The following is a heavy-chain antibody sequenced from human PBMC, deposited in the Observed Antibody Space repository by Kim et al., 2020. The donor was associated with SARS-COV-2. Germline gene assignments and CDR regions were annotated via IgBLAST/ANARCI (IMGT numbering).Heavy chain of an antibody. Sequence: SETLSLTCAVYGGSFSGYYWSWIRQPPGKGLEWIGEINHSGSTNYNPSLKSRVTISVDTSKNQFSLKLSSVTAADTAVYYCARDRRTAMVSHYYGMDVWGQGTTVTVSS. J-gene: IGHJ6*02. CDR1: GGSFSGYY. CDR2: INHSGST. V-gene: IGHV4-34*01. CDR3: ARDRRTAMVSHYYGMDV. D-gene: IGHD5-18*01.